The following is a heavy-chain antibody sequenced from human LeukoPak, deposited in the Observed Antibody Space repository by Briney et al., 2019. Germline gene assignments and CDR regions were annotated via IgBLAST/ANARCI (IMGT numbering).Heavy chain of an antibody. CDR2: IYTSGST. J-gene: IGHJ3*02. Sequence: SETLSLTCTVSGGSISSGSYYWSWIRQPAGKGLEWIGRIYTSGSTNYNPSLKSRVTISVDTSKNQFSLKLSSVTAADTAVYYCAREEDIEVVPAADGAFDIWGQGTMVTVSS. CDR1: GGSISSGSYY. CDR3: AREEDIEVVPAADGAFDI. V-gene: IGHV4-61*02. D-gene: IGHD2-2*01.